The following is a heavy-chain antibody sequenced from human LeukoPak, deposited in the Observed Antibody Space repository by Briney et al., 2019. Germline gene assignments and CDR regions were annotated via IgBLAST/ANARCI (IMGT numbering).Heavy chain of an antibody. J-gene: IGHJ5*02. D-gene: IGHD3-10*01. Sequence: PGGSLRLSCAVSGFSVSNYYMSWVRQAPGKGLEWVSLIRGSGETFYADSVKGRFTISRDDSKNTVYLQMNSLRVEDTAVYFCARDRGDTQDWVDSDPWGRGPRVTVS. CDR3: ARDRGDTQDWVDSDP. V-gene: IGHV3-66*03. CDR1: GFSVSNYY. CDR2: IRGSGET.